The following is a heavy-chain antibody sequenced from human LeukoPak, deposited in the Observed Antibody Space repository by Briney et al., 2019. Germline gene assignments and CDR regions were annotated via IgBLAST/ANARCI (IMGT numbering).Heavy chain of an antibody. CDR1: GYTFTSYD. Sequence: ASVKVSCKASGYTFTSYDINWVRQATGQGLEWMGWMNPNSGNTGYTQKFQGRVTMTRNTSISTAYMELSSLRSEDTAVYYCARAGNYDILTGYYGDYYYYMDVWGKGTTVTISS. CDR3: ARAGNYDILTGYYGDYYYYMDV. J-gene: IGHJ6*03. V-gene: IGHV1-8*01. CDR2: MNPNSGNT. D-gene: IGHD3-9*01.